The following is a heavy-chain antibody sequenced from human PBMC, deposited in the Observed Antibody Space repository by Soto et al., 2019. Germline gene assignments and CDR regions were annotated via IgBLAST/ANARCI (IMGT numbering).Heavy chain of an antibody. V-gene: IGHV2-5*02. Sequence: QITLKESGPTLVKPTQTLTLTCTFSGFSLSTSGVGVGWIRQPPGKALEWLALIYWDDDKRYSPSLKSRLTITKDTSKNQVVLTMTNMDPVDTATYYCAHSRVEIWFGEYHWGYFDYWGQGTLVTVSS. J-gene: IGHJ4*02. CDR1: GFSLSTSGVG. CDR3: AHSRVEIWFGEYHWGYFDY. CDR2: IYWDDDK. D-gene: IGHD3-10*01.